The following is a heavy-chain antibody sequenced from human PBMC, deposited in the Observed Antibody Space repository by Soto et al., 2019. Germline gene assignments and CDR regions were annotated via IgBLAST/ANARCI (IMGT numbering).Heavy chain of an antibody. V-gene: IGHV1-2*02. CDR3: ARGVTYYYDSSGYGGSSWFDP. D-gene: IGHD3-22*01. Sequence: GASVKVSCKASGYTFTGYYMHWVRQAPGQGLEWMGWINPNSGGTNYAQKFQGRVTMTRDTSISTAYMELSRLRSDDTAVYYCARGVTYYYDSSGYGGSSWFDPWGQGTLVTVSS. CDR2: INPNSGGT. CDR1: GYTFTGYY. J-gene: IGHJ5*02.